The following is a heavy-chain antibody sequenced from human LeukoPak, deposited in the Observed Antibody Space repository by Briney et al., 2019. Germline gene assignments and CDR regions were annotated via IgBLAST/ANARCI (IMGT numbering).Heavy chain of an antibody. CDR2: VDGSSYNT. CDR3: AKDSAAAGGHDFDF. D-gene: IGHD6-13*01. V-gene: IGHV3-23*01. J-gene: IGHJ4*02. CDR1: GFTFSSHG. Sequence: GGSLRLSCAASGFTFSSHGMHRVRQAPGKGLEWVSAVDGSSYNTYYADSVRGRFTISRDNSENTLYLQMNSLRDDDTAVYYCAKDSAAAGGHDFDFWGQGTLVTVSS.